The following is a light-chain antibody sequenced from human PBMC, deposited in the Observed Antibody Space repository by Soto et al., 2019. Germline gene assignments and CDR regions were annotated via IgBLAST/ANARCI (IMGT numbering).Light chain of an antibody. CDR2: DAS. CDR3: QQRRSWPRA. J-gene: IGKJ1*01. CDR1: QSVSSY. Sequence: EIVLTQSPATLSLSPGERATLSCRASQSVSSYLAWYQQNSGQAPRLLIYDASNRATGIPARFSGSGSGTDFTLTISSLEAEDFAVYYCQQRRSWPRAFGQGTKVEFK. V-gene: IGKV3-11*01.